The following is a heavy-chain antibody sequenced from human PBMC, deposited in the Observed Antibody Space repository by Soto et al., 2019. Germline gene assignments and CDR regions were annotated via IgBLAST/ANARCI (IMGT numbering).Heavy chain of an antibody. D-gene: IGHD6-13*01. J-gene: IGHJ4*02. CDR3: AKVFDASSWHCGGPDY. V-gene: IGHV3-23*01. CDR2: ISGSGGST. Sequence: EVQLLESGGGLVQPGGSLRLSCAASGFTFSSYAMRWVRQAPGKGLEWVSAISGSGGSTYYADSVKGRFTISRDNSKNTLYLLMNSLRAEDTAVYYCAKVFDASSWHCGGPDYWGQGTLVTVSS. CDR1: GFTFSSYA.